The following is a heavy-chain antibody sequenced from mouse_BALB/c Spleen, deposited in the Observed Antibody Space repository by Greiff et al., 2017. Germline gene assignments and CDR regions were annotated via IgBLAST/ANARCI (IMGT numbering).Heavy chain of an antibody. Sequence: EVQLQQSGTVLARPGASVKMSCKASGYTFTSYWMHWVKQRPGQGLEWIGAIYPGNSDTSYNQKFKGKAKLTAVTSTSTAYMELSSLTNEDSAVYYCTRAPGTGYAMDYWGQGTSVTVSS. V-gene: IGHV1-5*01. CDR1: GYTFTSYW. CDR3: TRAPGTGYAMDY. CDR2: IYPGNSDT. J-gene: IGHJ4*01. D-gene: IGHD4-1*01.